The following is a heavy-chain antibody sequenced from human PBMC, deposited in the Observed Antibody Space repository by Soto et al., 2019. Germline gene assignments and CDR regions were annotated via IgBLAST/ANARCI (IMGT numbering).Heavy chain of an antibody. D-gene: IGHD3-22*01. CDR1: GFTFSSYA. V-gene: IGHV3-30-3*01. CDR3: ARSYYYDSSAPHYYFDY. J-gene: IGHJ4*02. CDR2: ISYDGSNK. Sequence: QVQLVESGGGVVQPGRSLRLSCAASGFTFSSYAMHWVRQAPGKGLEWVAVISYDGSNKYYADSVKGRFTISRDNSKNTLYLQMNSLRAEDTAVYYCARSYYYDSSAPHYYFDYWGQGTLVTVSS.